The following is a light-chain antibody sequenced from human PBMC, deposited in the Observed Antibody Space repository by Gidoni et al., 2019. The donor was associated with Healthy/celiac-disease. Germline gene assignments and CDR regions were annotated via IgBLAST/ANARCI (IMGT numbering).Light chain of an antibody. J-gene: IGLJ3*02. CDR3: SSYTSSSVWV. CDR1: SSDVGGYNY. CDR2: DVS. Sequence: QSALTQPASVPGSPGPSITISCTGTSSDVGGYNYVSWYQQHPGKAPTLMIYDVSNRPAGVSKRFSGSKSGNTASLTISGLQAEDEADYYCSSYTSSSVWVFGGGTKLTVL. V-gene: IGLV2-14*01.